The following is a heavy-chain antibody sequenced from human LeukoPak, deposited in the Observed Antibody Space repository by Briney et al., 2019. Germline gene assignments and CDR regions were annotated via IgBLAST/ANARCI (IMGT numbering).Heavy chain of an antibody. Sequence: GGSLGLSCAASEVTFSSFAMSWIRQAPGKGLEWVSYIRGGGAGALYADSVKGRFTISRDNSKSTMYLQMNSLRVEDTAVYYCAKCAESYGNEAFDMWGPGTMVTVSS. V-gene: IGHV3-23*01. CDR2: IRGGGAGA. D-gene: IGHD3-16*01. CDR1: EVTFSSFA. CDR3: AKCAESYGNEAFDM. J-gene: IGHJ3*02.